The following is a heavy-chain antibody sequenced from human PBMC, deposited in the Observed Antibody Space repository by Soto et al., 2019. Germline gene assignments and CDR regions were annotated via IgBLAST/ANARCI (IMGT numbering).Heavy chain of an antibody. Sequence: TLSLTCTVSGGSISSGDYYWSWIRQPPGKGLEWIGYIYYSGSTYYNPSLKSRVTISVDTSKNQFSLKLSSVTAADTAVYYCARDHWSRLFGVGYWCQGTLVTVSS. CDR1: GGSISSGDYY. CDR2: IYYSGST. J-gene: IGHJ4*02. V-gene: IGHV4-30-4*01. CDR3: ARDHWSRLFGVGY. D-gene: IGHD3-16*01.